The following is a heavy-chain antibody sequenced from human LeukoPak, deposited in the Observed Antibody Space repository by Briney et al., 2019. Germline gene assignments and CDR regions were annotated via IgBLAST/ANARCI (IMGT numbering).Heavy chain of an antibody. CDR3: ARGTRRVSRMGATRTKEFDY. D-gene: IGHD1-26*01. CDR1: GYTFTGYY. V-gene: IGHV1-8*02. J-gene: IGHJ4*02. Sequence: WASVKVSCKASGYTFTGYYMHWVRQATGQGLEWMGRMNPNIGNTGYAQKFQGRVTMTRNTSISTAYMELSSLRSEDTAVYYCARGTRRVSRMGATRTKEFDYWGQGTLVTVSS. CDR2: MNPNIGNT.